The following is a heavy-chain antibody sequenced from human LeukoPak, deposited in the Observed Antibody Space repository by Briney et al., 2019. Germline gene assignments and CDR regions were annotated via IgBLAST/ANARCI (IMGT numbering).Heavy chain of an antibody. CDR1: GYTFTSYY. CDR2: INPRGGST. J-gene: IGHJ5*02. CDR3: ARDAGGPYINSSEWFDP. D-gene: IGHD6-6*01. V-gene: IGHV1-46*01. Sequence: ASVKVSCKASGYTFTSYYMHWMRQAPGQGLEWMGTINPRGGSTSYALKFQGRVTMTRDMSTSTVYMELSSLRSEDTAVYYCARDAGGPYINSSEWFDPWGQGTLVTVSS.